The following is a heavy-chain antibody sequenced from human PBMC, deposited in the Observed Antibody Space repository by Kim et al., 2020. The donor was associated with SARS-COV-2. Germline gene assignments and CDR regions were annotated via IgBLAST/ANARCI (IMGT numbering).Heavy chain of an antibody. Sequence: SETLSLTCAVYGGSFSGYYWSWIRQPPGKGLEWIGEINHSGSTNYNPSLKSRVTISVDTSKNQFSLKLSSVTAADTAVDYCSGLAGVLGERWGQGTLVTV. CDR1: GGSFSGYY. D-gene: IGHD3-16*01. CDR2: INHSGST. CDR3: SGLAGVLGER. V-gene: IGHV4-34*01. J-gene: IGHJ4*02.